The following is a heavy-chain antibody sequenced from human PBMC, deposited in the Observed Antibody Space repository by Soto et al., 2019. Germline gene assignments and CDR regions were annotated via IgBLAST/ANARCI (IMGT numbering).Heavy chain of an antibody. Sequence: QVQLVQSGAEVKKPGASVKVSCKASGYTFTSYYMHWVRQAPGQGLEWMGIINPSGGSTSYAQKFQGRVTMTRDTSTSTVYRELSSRRAEDTAVYYCARDHGSSTSCYTDYYYGMDGWGQGTTVTVSS. J-gene: IGHJ6*02. D-gene: IGHD2-2*02. CDR2: INPSGGST. CDR1: GYTFTSYY. V-gene: IGHV1-46*01. CDR3: ARDHGSSTSCYTDYYYGMDG.